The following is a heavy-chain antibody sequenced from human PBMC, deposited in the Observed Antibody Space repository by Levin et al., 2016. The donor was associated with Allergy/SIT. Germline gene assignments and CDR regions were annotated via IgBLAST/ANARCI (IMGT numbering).Heavy chain of an antibody. CDR3: ARLGMRIAAAGTVDY. V-gene: IGHV1-18*01. CDR1: GYTFTGYA. D-gene: IGHD6-13*01. CDR2: ISADNINT. J-gene: IGHJ4*02. Sequence: ASVKVSCKASGYTFTGYAISWVRQAPGQGLEWMGWISADNINTHYVQKFQGRVTMTTDTSTSTAYMEVRSLRSDDTAVYYCARLGMRIAAAGTVDYWGQGTLVTVSS.